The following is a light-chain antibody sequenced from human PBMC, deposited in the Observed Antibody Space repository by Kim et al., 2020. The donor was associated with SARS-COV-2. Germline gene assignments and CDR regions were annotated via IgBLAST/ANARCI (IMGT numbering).Light chain of an antibody. CDR2: AVT. V-gene: IGLV2-14*01. CDR1: SSDVGGYKY. J-gene: IGLJ2*01. CDR3: SSYTSRNFVI. Sequence: QSALTQPASVSGSPGQSITISCTGTSSDVGGYKYVSWYQQHPGKAPKLIIYAVTDRPSGVSNHFSASKSGNTASLTISGLQAEDEAHYYCSSYTSRNFVIFGGGTKLTVL.